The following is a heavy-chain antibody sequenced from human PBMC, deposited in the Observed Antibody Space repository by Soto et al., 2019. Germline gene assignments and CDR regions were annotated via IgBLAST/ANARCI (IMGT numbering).Heavy chain of an antibody. J-gene: IGHJ3*01. CDR1: GFTFSNSG. CDR3: AKDDYHATFDV. V-gene: IGHV3-30*02. CDR2: MSPDGNNQ. Sequence: QVHLVESGGGVVQPGGSLRLSCATSGFTFSNSGMHWVRQAPGKRLEWVALMSPDGNNQYYGDSVKGRFTISRDTSKNILYLQMNSLRPDDAAVYYCAKDDYHATFDVWGQGTMVTVSS. D-gene: IGHD4-17*01.